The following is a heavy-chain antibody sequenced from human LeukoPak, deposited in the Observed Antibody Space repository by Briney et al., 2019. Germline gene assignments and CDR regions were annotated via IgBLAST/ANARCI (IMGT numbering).Heavy chain of an antibody. Sequence: SETLSLTCTVSGGSLIHYYWSWIRQPPGKGLEWIGYIYHSGSTNYNPPLKGRATISVDTSKNQISLRLSSVTAADTAVYYCARVDSGTYYMTFDYWGQGSLVTVSS. D-gene: IGHD1-26*01. CDR1: GGSLIHYY. V-gene: IGHV4-59*01. J-gene: IGHJ4*02. CDR3: ARVDSGTYYMTFDY. CDR2: IYHSGST.